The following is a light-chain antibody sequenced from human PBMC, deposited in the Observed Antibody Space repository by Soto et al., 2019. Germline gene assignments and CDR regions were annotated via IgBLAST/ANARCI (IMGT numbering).Light chain of an antibody. Sequence: QSVLTQPPSVSPAPGQKVTISCSGSSSNIGGNSVSWYQQLPGTAPKLLIYDDNKRPSGIPDRFSGSKSGTSATLGITGFQTGDEADYYCGSWDSRLSASVFGTGTNFT. V-gene: IGLV1-51*01. CDR3: GSWDSRLSASV. J-gene: IGLJ1*01. CDR1: SSNIGGNS. CDR2: DDN.